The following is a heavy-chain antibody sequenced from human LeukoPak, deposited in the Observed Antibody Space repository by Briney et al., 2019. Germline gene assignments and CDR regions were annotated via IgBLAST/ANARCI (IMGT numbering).Heavy chain of an antibody. CDR2: ISGSGGST. CDR3: AKDLTIVVVITNLGPPLDY. J-gene: IGHJ4*02. D-gene: IGHD3-22*01. V-gene: IGHV3-23*01. CDR1: GFTFSSYA. Sequence: PGGSLRLSCAASGFTFSSYAMSWVRQAPGKGLEWVSAISGSGGSTYYADSVKGRFTISRDNSKNTLYLQMNSLRAEDTAVYYCAKDLTIVVVITNLGPPLDYWGQGTLVTVSS.